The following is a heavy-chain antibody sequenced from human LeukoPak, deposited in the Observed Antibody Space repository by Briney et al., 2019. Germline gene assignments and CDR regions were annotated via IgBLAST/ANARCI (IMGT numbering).Heavy chain of an antibody. Sequence: SETLSPTLTVSGCSISIYYWSWIRQPPGEGREWIGYIYYSGSTNYNPSLKSRVTISVDTSKNQFSLKLSSVTAADTAVYYCARGYDFWSGPFDYWGQGTLVTVSS. CDR1: GCSISIYY. V-gene: IGHV4-59*01. CDR2: IYYSGST. J-gene: IGHJ4*02. CDR3: ARGYDFWSGPFDY. D-gene: IGHD3-3*01.